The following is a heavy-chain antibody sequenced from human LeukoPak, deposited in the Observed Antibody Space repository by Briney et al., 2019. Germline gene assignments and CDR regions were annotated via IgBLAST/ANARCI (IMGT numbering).Heavy chain of an antibody. J-gene: IGHJ6*03. CDR1: GGSISSYY. CDR3: ARVLKQLVRVSGYYYYMDV. D-gene: IGHD6-6*01. CDR2: IYYSGST. Sequence: SETLSLTCTVCGGSISSYYWSWIRQPPGKGLEWIGYIYYSGSTNYNPSLKSRVTTSVDTSKNQFSLKLSSVTAADTAVYYCARVLKQLVRVSGYYYYMDVWGKGTTVTVSS. V-gene: IGHV4-59*01.